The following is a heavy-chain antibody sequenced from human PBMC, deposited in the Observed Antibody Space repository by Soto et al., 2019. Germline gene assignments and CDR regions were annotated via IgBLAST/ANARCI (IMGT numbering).Heavy chain of an antibody. CDR2: IYYSGSP. CDR1: GGSISSHY. CDR3: LKGLDY. V-gene: IGHV4-59*08. D-gene: IGHD3-16*01. J-gene: IGHJ4*02. Sequence: SETLSLTCTVSGGSISSHYWSWIRQAPGKGLEWIGYIYYSGSPNYNPSLKKRVTISVDTSKNKYSLKVSSVTAADTAGYYRLKGLDYWGQGTLVTVSS.